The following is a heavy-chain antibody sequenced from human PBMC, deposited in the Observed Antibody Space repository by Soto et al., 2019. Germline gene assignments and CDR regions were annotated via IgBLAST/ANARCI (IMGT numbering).Heavy chain of an antibody. CDR2: ISRSSTGI. D-gene: IGHD3-10*01. J-gene: IGHJ6*01. Sequence: EVQLVESGGGLVQPGGSLRLSCAASGFTFSLYSMSWVRQAPGKGLEWVSCISRSSTGIHYADSVKGRFTISRDDVTNSRHLQMNSLRDGDTAVYYCARAVTWGLDVWGQGTTVSISS. CDR3: ARAVTWGLDV. CDR1: GFTFSLYS. V-gene: IGHV3-21*02.